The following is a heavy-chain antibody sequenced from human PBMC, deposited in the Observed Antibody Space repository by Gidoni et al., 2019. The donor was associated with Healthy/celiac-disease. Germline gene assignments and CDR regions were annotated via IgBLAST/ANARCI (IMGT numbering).Heavy chain of an antibody. CDR2: ISSSSSTI. CDR1: GFTFSSYS. Sequence: EVQLVESGGGLVQPGGSLRLSCAASGFTFSSYSMNWVRQAPGKGLEWVSYISSSSSTIYYADSVKGRFTISRDNAKNSLYLQMNSLRAEDTAVYYCARTYSSSEGWFDPWGQGTLVTVSS. CDR3: ARTYSSSEGWFDP. J-gene: IGHJ5*02. V-gene: IGHV3-48*01. D-gene: IGHD6-6*01.